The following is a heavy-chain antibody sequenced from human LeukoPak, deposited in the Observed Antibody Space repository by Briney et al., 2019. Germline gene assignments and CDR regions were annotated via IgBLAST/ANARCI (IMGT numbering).Heavy chain of an antibody. CDR1: GDSVSSNSAA. J-gene: IGHJ4*02. Sequence: QTLSLTCPISGDSVSSNSAAWNWTRHSPSRGLEWLGRTYYGPTWYKDYAVSVKSRITINPATSKNHFSLKLNSVAPEETAVYYCARSLLGFFSPLSGVIDYWGQGTLVTVSS. D-gene: IGHD2-21*01. CDR2: TYYGPTWYK. V-gene: IGHV6-1*01. CDR3: ARSLLGFFSPLSGVIDY.